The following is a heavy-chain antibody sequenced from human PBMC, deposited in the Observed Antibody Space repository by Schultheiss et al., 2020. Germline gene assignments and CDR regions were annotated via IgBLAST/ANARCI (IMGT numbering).Heavy chain of an antibody. J-gene: IGHJ4*02. CDR1: GYTFTSYG. Sequence: ASVKVSCKASGYTFTSYGISWVRQAPGQGLEWMGWISADNGNTNYAQKLQGRVTMTTDKSTSTAYMELSSLRSEDTAVYYCARGSWSYHVYYFDYWGQGTLVTVSS. CDR3: ARGSWSYHVYYFDY. V-gene: IGHV1-18*01. CDR2: ISADNGNT. D-gene: IGHD1-26*01.